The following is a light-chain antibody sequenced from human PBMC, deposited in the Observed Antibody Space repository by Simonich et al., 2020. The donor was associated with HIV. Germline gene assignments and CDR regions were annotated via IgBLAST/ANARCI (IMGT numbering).Light chain of an antibody. J-gene: IGKJ1*01. Sequence: DILMTQSPSSVSASVGDRVTITCRASQSISSWLAWYQQKPGKAPKLLIYKASSLESGVPSRFSGSGSGTEFTLTISSLQPDDFATYYCQQYNRYWTFGQGTKVEIK. CDR2: KAS. V-gene: IGKV1-5*03. CDR3: QQYNRYWT. CDR1: QSISSW.